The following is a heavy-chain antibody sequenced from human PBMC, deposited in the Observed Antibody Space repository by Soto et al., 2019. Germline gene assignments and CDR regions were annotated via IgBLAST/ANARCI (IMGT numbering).Heavy chain of an antibody. J-gene: IGHJ4*02. Sequence: QVQLVQSGAEVKRPGASVKVSCKASGYTFTNYYMHWVRQAPGQGLEWMGVIHYSGATPTYAQKFQRRVSMTRDTSTSTVYVELSILTSEDTAVYYGARGGTDLATIGSVDYWGQGTLVTVSS. CDR2: IHYSGATP. CDR1: GYTFTNYY. V-gene: IGHV1-46*01. CDR3: ARGGTDLATIGSVDY. D-gene: IGHD3-16*01.